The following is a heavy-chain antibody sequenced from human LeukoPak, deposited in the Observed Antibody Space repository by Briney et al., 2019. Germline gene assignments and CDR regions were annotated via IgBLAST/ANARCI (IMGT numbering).Heavy chain of an antibody. CDR2: IIPIFGTA. D-gene: IGHD1-14*01. V-gene: IGHV1-69*05. J-gene: IGHJ3*02. Sequence: SVKVSCKASGGTFSSYAISLVRQAPGQGLEWMGRIIPIFGTANYAQKFQGRVTITTDESTSTAYMELSSLRSEDTAVYYCATITGRRPRGVDDAFDIWGQGTMVTVSS. CDR3: ATITGRRPRGVDDAFDI. CDR1: GGTFSSYA.